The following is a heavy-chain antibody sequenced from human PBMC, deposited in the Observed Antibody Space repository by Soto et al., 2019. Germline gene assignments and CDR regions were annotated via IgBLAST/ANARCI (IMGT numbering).Heavy chain of an antibody. J-gene: IGHJ4*02. CDR1: GFTFSNYA. Sequence: EVQLLESGGGLVQPGGSLRLSCAASGFTFSNYAVTWVRQAPGKGLEWVSTISGSGGSTYYADSVKGRFTISRDNSKNTLYRQMNSLRAEDTAVYDCAKDQGSSWYEIDYWGQGTLVTVSS. CDR2: ISGSGGST. V-gene: IGHV3-23*01. D-gene: IGHD6-13*01. CDR3: AKDQGSSWYEIDY.